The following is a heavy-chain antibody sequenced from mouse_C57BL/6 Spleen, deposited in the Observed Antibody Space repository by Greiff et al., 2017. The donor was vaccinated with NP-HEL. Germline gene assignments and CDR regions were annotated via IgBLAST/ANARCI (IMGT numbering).Heavy chain of an antibody. Sequence: EVKLVESGGDLVKPGGSLKLSRAASGFTFSSYGMSWVRQTPDKRLEWVATISSGGSYTYYPDSVKGRFTISRDNAKNTLYLQMSSLKSEDTAMYYCARPSYFDVWGTGTTVTVSS. CDR3: ARPSYFDV. CDR2: ISSGGSYT. J-gene: IGHJ1*03. CDR1: GFTFSSYG. V-gene: IGHV5-6*01.